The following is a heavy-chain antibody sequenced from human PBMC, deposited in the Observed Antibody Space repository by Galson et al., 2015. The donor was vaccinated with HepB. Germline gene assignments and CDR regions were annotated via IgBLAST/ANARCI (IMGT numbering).Heavy chain of an antibody. CDR3: ARGPESSGYYYDHYFDY. CDR2: INSDGSST. J-gene: IGHJ4*02. D-gene: IGHD3-22*01. CDR1: GFTFSSFW. Sequence: SLRLSCAASGFTFSSFWMHWVRQVPGKGLVWVSRINSDGSSTTYAGSVKGRFTISRDNAKNTLHLQMNSLRAEDTAVYYCARGPESSGYYYDHYFDYWGQGILVTVSS. V-gene: IGHV3-74*03.